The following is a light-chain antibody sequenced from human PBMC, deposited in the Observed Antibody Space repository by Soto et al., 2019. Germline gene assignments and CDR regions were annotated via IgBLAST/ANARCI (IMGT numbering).Light chain of an antibody. CDR3: LQDFNYPWT. CDR1: QDISND. V-gene: IGKV1-6*01. J-gene: IGKJ1*01. Sequence: AIQMTQSPSSLSASVGDRVTITCRASQDISNDLGWYQQKPGKTPKLLIFAASSLQSGVPSRFSGSGSGTDFTLTNSSLQPEDFATYYCLQDFNYPWTFGQGTKVEIE. CDR2: AAS.